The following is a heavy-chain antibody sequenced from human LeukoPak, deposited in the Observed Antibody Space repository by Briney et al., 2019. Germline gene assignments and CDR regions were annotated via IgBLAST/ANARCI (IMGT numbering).Heavy chain of an antibody. Sequence: GGSLRLSCAASGFTFSNYWMHWVRQAPGKGLVWVSRINSDGSSTSYADSVKGRLTISRDNAKNTLYVQMNSLRAEDTAVYYCAKTSQGSSWYGFWGQGTLVTVSS. D-gene: IGHD6-13*01. CDR2: INSDGSST. J-gene: IGHJ5*01. CDR1: GFTFSNYW. V-gene: IGHV3-74*01. CDR3: AKTSQGSSWYGF.